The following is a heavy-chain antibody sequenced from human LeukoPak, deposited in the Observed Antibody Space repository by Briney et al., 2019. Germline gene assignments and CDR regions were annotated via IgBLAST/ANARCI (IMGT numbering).Heavy chain of an antibody. Sequence: SETLSLTCGVYGGSFSGYYWSWIRQSPGKGLEWIGEINHGGSTNYNPSLKSRVTISVDTSKSQFSLKLSSVTAADTAVYYCAALGVRFTWGQGTLVTVSS. D-gene: IGHD3-16*01. J-gene: IGHJ5*02. CDR2: INHGGST. V-gene: IGHV4-34*01. CDR1: GGSFSGYY. CDR3: AALGVRFT.